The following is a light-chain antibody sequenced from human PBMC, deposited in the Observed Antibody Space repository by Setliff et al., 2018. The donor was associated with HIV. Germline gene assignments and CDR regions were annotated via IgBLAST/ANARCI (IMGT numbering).Light chain of an antibody. Sequence: QSALTQPASASGSPGQSVTISCTGSSSDTGRYNFVSWYQQHPAKAPRLIIFDVSARPSGVPDRFSGSKSDNTASLTISGLQIDDEADYFCSSYAGDNYLIFGSGTRSPS. J-gene: IGLJ1*01. V-gene: IGLV2-8*01. CDR1: SSDTGRYNF. CDR2: DVS. CDR3: SSYAGDNYLI.